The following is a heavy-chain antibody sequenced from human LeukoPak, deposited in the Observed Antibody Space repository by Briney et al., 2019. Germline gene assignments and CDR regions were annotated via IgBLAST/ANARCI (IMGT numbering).Heavy chain of an antibody. V-gene: IGHV3-23*01. J-gene: IGHJ4*02. D-gene: IGHD3-10*01. CDR2: ISGSGDTT. CDR3: AKPMLRGISRTSYSFDY. CDR1: GFTFSRYA. Sequence: GGSLRLSCAASGFTFSRYAMSWVRQGPGTGLEWVSAISGSGDTTFYADSVKGRFTISRDNSKKTLYLQVNSLRAEDTAVYYCAKPMLRGISRTSYSFDYWGQGALVTVSS.